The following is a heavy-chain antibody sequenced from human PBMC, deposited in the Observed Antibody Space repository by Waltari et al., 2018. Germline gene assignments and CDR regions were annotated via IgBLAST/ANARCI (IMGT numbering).Heavy chain of an antibody. D-gene: IGHD6-19*01. CDR1: GGSFSNYY. CDR2: INHSGRT. CDR3: ARVARWGGQWLYSFDY. J-gene: IGHJ4*02. V-gene: IGHV4-34*01. Sequence: QVQLQQWGAGLLKPSQTLSLTCAVYGGSFSNYYWSWIRQPPGKGLEWIGEINHSGRTNYNPSLKSRVTISVDTSKNQFSRNMSAVTAEDTAVYYCARVARWGGQWLYSFDYWGQGTLVTVSS.